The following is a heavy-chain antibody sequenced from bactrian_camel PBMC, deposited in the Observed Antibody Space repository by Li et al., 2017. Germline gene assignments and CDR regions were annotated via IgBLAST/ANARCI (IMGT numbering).Heavy chain of an antibody. V-gene: IGHV3-1*01. D-gene: IGHD6*01. CDR3: AAGKERESCMSWYFSGKPPGMAEFSY. CDR1: GFQLADYP. CDR2: IAYDGWVS. Sequence: QLVESGGGLVQPGGSLRLSCSASGFQLADYPMSWVRQAPGKGLEWVAQIAYDGWVSRYHDSAKGRFTISQDNAQNTLYLQMDNLKSEDTAVYYCAAGKERESCMSWYFSGKPPGMAEFSYWGQGTQVTVS. J-gene: IGHJ4*01.